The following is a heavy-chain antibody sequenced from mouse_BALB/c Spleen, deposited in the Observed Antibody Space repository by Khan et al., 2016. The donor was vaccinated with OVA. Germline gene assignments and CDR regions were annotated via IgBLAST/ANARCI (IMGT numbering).Heavy chain of an antibody. J-gene: IGHJ2*01. V-gene: IGHV1-7*01. CDR2: INPSTGYT. CDR1: GYTFINYW. Sequence: VQLQESGAELAKPGASVKMSCKASGYTFINYWILWVKQRPGQGLDWIGYINPSTGYTEYNQNFKDKATLTSDKSSSTAYMQLSSLTSEDSAVYYGARRSLRWDFDYWGQGTTLTVSS. CDR3: ARRSLRWDFDY. D-gene: IGHD1-1*01.